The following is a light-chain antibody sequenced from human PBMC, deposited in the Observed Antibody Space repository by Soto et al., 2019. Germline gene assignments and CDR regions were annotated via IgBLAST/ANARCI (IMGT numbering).Light chain of an antibody. CDR2: EAS. CDR1: QTIRRD. V-gene: IGKV1-17*02. J-gene: IGKJ4*01. Sequence: DLQMTQSPSSLSASVGDRVTITCRTSQTIRRDSAWYQQKPGTAPKRLVYEASTLQSGVPSRFSGSGSGTEFTLTISNLQPEDFATYFCLQYNNYPPTFGEGTKVEIK. CDR3: LQYNNYPPT.